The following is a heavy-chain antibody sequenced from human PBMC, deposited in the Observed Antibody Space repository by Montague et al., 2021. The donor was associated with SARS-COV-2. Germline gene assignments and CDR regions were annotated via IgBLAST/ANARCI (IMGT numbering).Heavy chain of an antibody. CDR2: ISYDGSNK. V-gene: IGHV3-30-3*01. CDR3: ARDQIGLRLGELSLREGYYGMDV. D-gene: IGHD3-16*02. J-gene: IGHJ6*02. Sequence: SLRLSCAASGFTFSSYAMHWVRQAPGKGLEWVAVISYDGSNKYYADSVKGRFTISRDNSKNTLYLQMNSLRAEDTAVYYCARDQIGLRLGELSLREGYYGMDVWGQGTTVTVSS. CDR1: GFTFSSYA.